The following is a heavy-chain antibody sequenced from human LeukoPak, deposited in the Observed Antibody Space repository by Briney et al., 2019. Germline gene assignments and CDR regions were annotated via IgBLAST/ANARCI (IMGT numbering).Heavy chain of an antibody. CDR2: IYYSGST. CDR3: GRRDVDTIYTWFDP. CDR1: GGFVSSDSYY. Sequence: SETLSLTCTVFGGFVSSDSYYWGWIRQPPGKGLEWIGNIYYSGSTYYNPSLKSRVTISVDTSKNQFSLKLSSVTAADTAVYYCGRRDVDTIYTWFDPWGQGTLVTVSS. V-gene: IGHV4-39*01. D-gene: IGHD5-12*01. J-gene: IGHJ5*02.